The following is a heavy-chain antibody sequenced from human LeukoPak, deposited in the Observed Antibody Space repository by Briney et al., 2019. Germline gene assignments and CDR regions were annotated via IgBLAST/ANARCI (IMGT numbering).Heavy chain of an antibody. D-gene: IGHD3-22*01. Sequence: GGSLRLSCAASGITFTNAWLTWVRQAPGKGLEWVGRVKTKGDGGAADYAAPVKGRFTISRDDSTKTVYLQMNSLKTEDTAVYYCTTAEYYYDSSAYYLRDYWGQGTLVTVSS. CDR2: VKTKGDGGAA. J-gene: IGHJ4*02. CDR1: GITFTNAW. CDR3: TTAEYYYDSSAYYLRDY. V-gene: IGHV3-15*01.